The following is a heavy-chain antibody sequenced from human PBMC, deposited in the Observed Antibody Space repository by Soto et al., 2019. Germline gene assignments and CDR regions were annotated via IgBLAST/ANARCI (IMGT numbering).Heavy chain of an antibody. Sequence: QITLKESGPPLVKPTQTLTLTCTFSGFSLSTSGVGVGWIRQPPGEALEWLALIYWDDNKRYSPSLKSRLTITKDTCKNQVVLTMTNMDPVDTATYYCAHRIAASLGNWFDPWGQGTLVTVSS. J-gene: IGHJ5*02. CDR1: GFSLSTSGVG. CDR2: IYWDDNK. V-gene: IGHV2-5*02. D-gene: IGHD6-13*01. CDR3: AHRIAASLGNWFDP.